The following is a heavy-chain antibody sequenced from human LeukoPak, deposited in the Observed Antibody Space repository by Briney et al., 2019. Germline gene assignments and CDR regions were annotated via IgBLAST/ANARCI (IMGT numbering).Heavy chain of an antibody. CDR1: GGSISSGGYY. D-gene: IGHD3-3*01. J-gene: IGHJ4*02. Sequence: PSETLSLTCTVSGGSISSGGYYWSWIRQPPGKGLEWIGYIYYSGSTYYNPSLKSRVTISVDTSKNQFSLKLSSVTAADTAVYYCARDVHDYDFWSGYYNHYFDYWGQGTLVTVSS. V-gene: IGHV4-30-4*01. CDR2: IYYSGST. CDR3: ARDVHDYDFWSGYYNHYFDY.